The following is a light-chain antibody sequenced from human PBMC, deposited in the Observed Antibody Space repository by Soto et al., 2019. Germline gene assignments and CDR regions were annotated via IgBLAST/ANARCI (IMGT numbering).Light chain of an antibody. V-gene: IGKV3-15*01. CDR3: QQDNKWPLT. CDR1: QSVSTN. Sequence: EVVMTQSPATLSVSPGGTATLSCRASQSVSTNVAWFQQRPGQVPRLLIYGPSTRAAGIPANFSAFGSGTDFTLTISYLQSEDSAVYYCQQDNKWPLTFGGGTKVEI. CDR2: GPS. J-gene: IGKJ4*01.